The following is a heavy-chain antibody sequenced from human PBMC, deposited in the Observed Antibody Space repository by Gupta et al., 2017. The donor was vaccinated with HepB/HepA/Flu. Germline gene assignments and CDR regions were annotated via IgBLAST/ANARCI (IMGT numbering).Heavy chain of an antibody. Sequence: VQLVESGGGLVQPGGSLRLSCAASGFTFSSDYMHWVRQAPGKGLVWVARSHSDGSRTNYASSVEGRFTISRDNAKNTVYLQMSSLRVEDTAVYYCAREDMADWGQGSLVTVSS. D-gene: IGHD5-24*01. V-gene: IGHV3-74*01. CDR3: AREDMAD. J-gene: IGHJ4*02. CDR2: SHSDGSRT. CDR1: GFTFSSDY.